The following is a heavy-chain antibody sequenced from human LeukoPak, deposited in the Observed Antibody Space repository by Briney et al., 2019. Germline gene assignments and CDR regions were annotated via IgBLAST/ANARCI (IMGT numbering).Heavy chain of an antibody. Sequence: PSETLPLTCTVSGGSISTYYWSWIRQPPGKGLEWIGYIYYSGSTNYNPSLKSRVTISVDTSKNQFSLKLSSVTAADTAVYYCARGQWEALGHWGQGTLVTVSS. V-gene: IGHV4-59*01. CDR1: GGSISTYY. J-gene: IGHJ4*02. CDR2: IYYSGST. CDR3: ARGQWEALGH. D-gene: IGHD1-26*01.